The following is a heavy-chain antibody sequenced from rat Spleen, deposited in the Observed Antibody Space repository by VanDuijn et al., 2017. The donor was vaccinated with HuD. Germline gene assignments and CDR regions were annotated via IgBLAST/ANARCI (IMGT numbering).Heavy chain of an antibody. CDR1: GFTLSNYG. D-gene: IGHD1-12*01. CDR2: INYDGVIT. Sequence: EVQLVESGGGLVWSGRSLKLSCAASGFTLSNYGMAWVCQAPTKGLEWVATINYDGVITYYRDSVKGRFTISRDNAKSTLYLQMVSLRSEDTATYYCARWSYTRRGLDYWGQGVMVTVSS. CDR3: ARWSYTRRGLDY. V-gene: IGHV5-29*01. J-gene: IGHJ2*01.